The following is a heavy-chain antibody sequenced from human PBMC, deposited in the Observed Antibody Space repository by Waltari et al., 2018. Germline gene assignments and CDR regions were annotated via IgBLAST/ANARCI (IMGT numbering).Heavy chain of an antibody. CDR2: MEPTIGGR. CDR3: ARDVGKYGDKWYFDV. CDR1: GYSFTAHY. J-gene: IGHJ2*01. D-gene: IGHD4-17*01. V-gene: IGHV1-2*02. Sequence: QAQLVQSGAEVREPGASVRVSCKASGYSFTAHYMHWVRQAPGQGPVWMGCMEPTIGGREDAQTFQGRVTMTRDTSISTVYMELFRLGVDDTAVYYCARDVGKYGDKWYFDVWGRGTLVVVSS.